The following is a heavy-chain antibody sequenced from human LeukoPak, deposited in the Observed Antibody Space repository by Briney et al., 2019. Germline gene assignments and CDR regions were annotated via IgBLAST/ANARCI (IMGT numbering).Heavy chain of an antibody. Sequence: ASVKVSCKASGYTFTGYYMHWVRQAPGQGLEWMGWINPNSGGTNYAQKFQGRVTMTRDTSISTAYMELSRLRSDDTAVYYCAREEAAGTALMTQELSGEPPFIDYWGQGTLVTVSS. V-gene: IGHV1-2*02. J-gene: IGHJ4*02. CDR1: GYTFTGYY. CDR3: AREEAAGTALMTQELSGEPPFIDY. CDR2: INPNSGGT. D-gene: IGHD6-13*01.